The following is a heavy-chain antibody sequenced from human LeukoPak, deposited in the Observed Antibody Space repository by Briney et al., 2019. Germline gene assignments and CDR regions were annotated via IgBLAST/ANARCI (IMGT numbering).Heavy chain of an antibody. CDR1: GFTFDNHA. CDR3: ARASYYYDTSGLGAFDI. Sequence: GGSLRLSCAASGFTFDNHAMYWVRQAPGKGLEWVSGINWDGSRIGYADAVKGRFTISRDSAKNSLYLQMNSLRTEDTALYYCARASYYYDTSGLGAFDIWGQGTLVTVSS. CDR2: INWDGSRI. J-gene: IGHJ3*02. V-gene: IGHV3-9*01. D-gene: IGHD3-22*01.